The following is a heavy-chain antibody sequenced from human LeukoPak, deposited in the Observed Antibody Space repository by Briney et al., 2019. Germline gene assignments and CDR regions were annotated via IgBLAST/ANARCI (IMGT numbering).Heavy chain of an antibody. D-gene: IGHD3-22*01. J-gene: IGHJ4*02. Sequence: PSETLSLTSTVSGGSISSYYWSWIRQPPGKGLEWIGYIYYSGNTNYNPSLKSRVTISLDTSKNQFSLRLSSVTAADTAVYYCARAITYYDSSGYSYYFDYWGQGTLVTVSS. CDR1: GGSISSYY. CDR3: ARAITYYDSSGYSYYFDY. V-gene: IGHV4-59*01. CDR2: IYYSGNT.